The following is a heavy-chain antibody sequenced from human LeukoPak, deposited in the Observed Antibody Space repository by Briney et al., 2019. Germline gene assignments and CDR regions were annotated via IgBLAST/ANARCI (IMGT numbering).Heavy chain of an antibody. CDR2: ISSSGSTI. CDR1: GFTFSDYY. D-gene: IGHD3-3*01. J-gene: IGHJ4*02. Sequence: GGSLRLSCAASGFTFSDYYMSWIRQAPGKGLERVSYISSSGSTIYYADSVKGRFTISRDNAKNSLYLQMNSLRAEDTAVYYCARELRFLEWLSYFDYWGQGTLVTVSS. CDR3: ARELRFLEWLSYFDY. V-gene: IGHV3-11*01.